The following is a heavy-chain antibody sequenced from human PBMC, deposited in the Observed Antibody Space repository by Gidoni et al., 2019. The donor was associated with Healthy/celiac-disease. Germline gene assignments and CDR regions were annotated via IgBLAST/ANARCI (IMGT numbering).Heavy chain of an antibody. J-gene: IGHJ4*02. CDR2: IWYDGSNK. V-gene: IGHV3-33*01. Sequence: QVQLVEAGGGVVQPGRSLRLSCAASGLTFSSYGLHCVRPAPGKGLEWVAVIWYDGSNKYYADSVKGRFTISRDNSKNTLYLQMNSLRAEDTAVYYCARAHYGSGSSFDYWGQGTLVTVSS. CDR1: GLTFSSYG. CDR3: ARAHYGSGSSFDY. D-gene: IGHD3-10*01.